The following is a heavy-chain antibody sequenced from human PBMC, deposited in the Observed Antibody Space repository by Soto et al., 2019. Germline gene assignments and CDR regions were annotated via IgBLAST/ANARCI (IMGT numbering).Heavy chain of an antibody. Sequence: QVQLQESGPGLVKPSGTLSLTCAVSGASISSSYWWSWVRQPPGKGLEWIGEIHHSTGANYNPSPXXRVIMSVDTSKNQLFLRVTSVTVGDTAVYFCARNEAYDMAVWGQGTTVTVSS. D-gene: IGHD3-22*01. V-gene: IGHV4-4*02. CDR3: ARNEAYDMAV. CDR2: IHHSTGA. CDR1: GASISSSYW. J-gene: IGHJ6*02.